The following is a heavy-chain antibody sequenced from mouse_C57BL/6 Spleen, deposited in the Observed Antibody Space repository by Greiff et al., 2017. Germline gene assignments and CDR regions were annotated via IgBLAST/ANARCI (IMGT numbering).Heavy chain of an antibody. J-gene: IGHJ4*01. CDR2: IYPGNSDT. CDR1: GYTFTSYW. V-gene: IGHV1-5*01. CDR3: TRLGVYYYARDY. Sequence: VQLKESGTVLARPGASVKMSCKTSGYTFTSYWMHWVKQRPGQGLEWIGAIYPGNSDTSYNQKFKGKATLTAVTSASTAYMELSSLTNEDSAVYYCTRLGVYYYARDYWGQGTSVTVSS.